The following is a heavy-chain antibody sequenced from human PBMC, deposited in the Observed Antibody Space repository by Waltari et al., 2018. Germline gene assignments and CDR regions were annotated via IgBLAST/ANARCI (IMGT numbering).Heavy chain of an antibody. J-gene: IGHJ4*02. CDR1: GFSLSTGGVG. V-gene: IGHV2-5*01. CDR3: AHSRVVPAAIGSPPVFDY. Sequence: QITLTESGPTLVKPTQTLTLTCTFSGFSLSTGGVGVGWSRQPPGKALEWLALIYWNDDKRSSPSLKSRLTITKDTSKNQVVLTMTNMDPVDTATYYCAHSRVVPAAIGSPPVFDYWGQGTLVTVSS. D-gene: IGHD2-2*02. CDR2: IYWNDDK.